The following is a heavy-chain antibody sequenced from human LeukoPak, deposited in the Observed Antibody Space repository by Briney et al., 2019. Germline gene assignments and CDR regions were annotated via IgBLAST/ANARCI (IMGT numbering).Heavy chain of an antibody. CDR1: GFTFDDYA. J-gene: IGHJ3*02. D-gene: IGHD5-24*01. Sequence: GGSLRLSCAASGFTFDDYAMHWVRQALGKGLEWVSGISWNSGSIGYADSVKGRFTISRDNAKNSLYLQMNSLRAEDTALYYCAKAPGGWLNKGAALDIWGQGTMVTVSS. CDR3: AKAPGGWLNKGAALDI. CDR2: ISWNSGSI. V-gene: IGHV3-9*01.